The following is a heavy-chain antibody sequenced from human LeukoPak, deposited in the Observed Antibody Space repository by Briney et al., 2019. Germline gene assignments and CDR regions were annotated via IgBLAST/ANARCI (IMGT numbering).Heavy chain of an antibody. D-gene: IGHD3-10*01. V-gene: IGHV3-23*01. CDR2: ISGSGDKT. CDR1: GFTFSNFA. CDR3: AKSLGPYGSGSYDDAFDI. J-gene: IGHJ3*02. Sequence: GGSLRLSCAASGFTFSNFAMSWVRQAPGKGLEWVSGISGSGDKTYHADSVKGRFTVSRDNSKNTLYLQMNSLRAEDTAVYYCAKSLGPYGSGSYDDAFDIWGQGTMVTVSS.